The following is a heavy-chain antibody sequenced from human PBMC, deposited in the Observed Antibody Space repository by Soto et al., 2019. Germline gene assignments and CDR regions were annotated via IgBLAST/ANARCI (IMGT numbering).Heavy chain of an antibody. CDR3: ASSRTGYSSNSGAFDI. V-gene: IGHV3-11*01. CDR2: ISSSGSTI. D-gene: IGHD6-13*01. J-gene: IGHJ3*02. CDR1: GFTFSDYY. Sequence: GGSLRLSCAASGFTFSDYYMSWIRQAPGKGLEWVSYISSSGSTIYYADSVKGRFTISRDNAKNSLYLQMNSLRAEDTAVYYCASSRTGYSSNSGAFDIWGQGTMVTVSS.